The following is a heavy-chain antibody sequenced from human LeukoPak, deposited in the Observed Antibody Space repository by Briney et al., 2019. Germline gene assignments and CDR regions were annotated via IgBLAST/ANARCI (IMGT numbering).Heavy chain of an antibody. CDR3: AKDILHPLEGGN. J-gene: IGHJ4*02. D-gene: IGHD4-23*01. V-gene: IGHV3-33*06. CDR1: GFTFSSYG. Sequence: GGSLRLSCAASGFTFSSYGMPWVRQSPGKGLEWVAVIWYDGSNKYYADSVKGRFTISRDNSKNTLYLQMNSLRAEDTAVYYCAKDILHPLEGGNGGQGTLVTVSS. CDR2: IWYDGSNK.